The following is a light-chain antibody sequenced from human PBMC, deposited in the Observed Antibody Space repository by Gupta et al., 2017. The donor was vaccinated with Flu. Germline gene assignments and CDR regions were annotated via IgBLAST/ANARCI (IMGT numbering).Light chain of an antibody. Sequence: EIVLTQSPGTLSLSPGERATLSCRASQSVSSSYLAWYQQKPGQAPRLLIYGASSRATGIPDRFSGSGSGTDFTLTISRLEPEDFAVYYCQHYGISPLPFGQGTKVEIK. J-gene: IGKJ1*01. V-gene: IGKV3-20*01. CDR3: QHYGISPLP. CDR1: QSVSSSY. CDR2: GAS.